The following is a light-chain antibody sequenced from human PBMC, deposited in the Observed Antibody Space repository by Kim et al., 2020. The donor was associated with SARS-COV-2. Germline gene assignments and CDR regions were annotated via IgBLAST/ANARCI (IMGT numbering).Light chain of an antibody. CDR1: QSISSY. J-gene: IGKJ1*01. CDR3: QQSYSTPRT. V-gene: IGKV1-39*01. Sequence: ASVGDRVTITCRASQSISSYLNWYQQKPGKAPKLLIYAASSLQSGVPSRFSGSGSGTDFTITISSLQPEDFATYYCQQSYSTPRTFGQGTKVDIK. CDR2: AAS.